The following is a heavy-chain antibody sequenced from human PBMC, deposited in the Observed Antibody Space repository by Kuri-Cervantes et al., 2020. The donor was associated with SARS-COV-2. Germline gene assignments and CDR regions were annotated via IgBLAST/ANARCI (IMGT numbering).Heavy chain of an antibody. J-gene: IGHJ2*01. Sequence: GGSLRLSCVASEFNFRYYGMYWVRQAPGKGLEWVAATSADRTKEYYLDSVKGRFAISRDNSKNTVYLQINSLRAEDTAVYYCARDSDTTGYYWYFDLWGRGTLVTVSS. CDR2: TSADRTKE. CDR1: EFNFRYYG. V-gene: IGHV3-33*05. D-gene: IGHD3-22*01. CDR3: ARDSDTTGYYWYFDL.